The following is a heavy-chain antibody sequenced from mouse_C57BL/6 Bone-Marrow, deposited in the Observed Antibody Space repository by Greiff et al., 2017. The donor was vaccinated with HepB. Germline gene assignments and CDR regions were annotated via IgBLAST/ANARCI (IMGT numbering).Heavy chain of an antibody. V-gene: IGHV1-55*01. Sequence: VKLQQPGAELVKPGASVKMSCKASGYTFTSYWITWVKQRPGQGLEWIGDIYPGSGSTNYNEKFKSKATLTVDTSSSTAYMQLSSLTSEDSAVYYCALYGSSYAWFAYWGQGTLVTVSA. J-gene: IGHJ3*01. CDR2: IYPGSGST. D-gene: IGHD1-1*01. CDR3: ALYGSSYAWFAY. CDR1: GYTFTSYW.